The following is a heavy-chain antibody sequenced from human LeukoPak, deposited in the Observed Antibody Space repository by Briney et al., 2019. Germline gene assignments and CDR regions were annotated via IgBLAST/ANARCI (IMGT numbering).Heavy chain of an antibody. Sequence: GGSLRLSCAASGFTFSNYGMSWVRQAPGKGLEWVSSISNTGDNTYYPDSVNGRFTISRDNSKNTLYLQMNSLRAEDTAIYYCARVFWFGELFYWGQGTLVTVSS. CDR3: ARVFWFGELFY. CDR2: ISNTGDNT. V-gene: IGHV3-23*01. J-gene: IGHJ4*02. CDR1: GFTFSNYG. D-gene: IGHD3-10*01.